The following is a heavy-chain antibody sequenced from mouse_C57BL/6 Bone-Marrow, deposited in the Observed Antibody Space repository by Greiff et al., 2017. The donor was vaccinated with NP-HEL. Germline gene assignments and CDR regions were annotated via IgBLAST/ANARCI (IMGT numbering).Heavy chain of an antibody. CDR1: GYTFTSYW. V-gene: IGHV1-64*01. CDR2: IHPNSGST. Sequence: QVQLQQPGAELVKPGASVKLSCKASGYTFTSYWMHWVKQRPGQGLEWIGMIHPNSGSTNYNEKFKSKATLTVDKSSSTAYMQLSSLTSEDSAVYYCARYRDNGYGLAYWGQGTLVTVSA. D-gene: IGHD2-2*01. J-gene: IGHJ3*01. CDR3: ARYRDNGYGLAY.